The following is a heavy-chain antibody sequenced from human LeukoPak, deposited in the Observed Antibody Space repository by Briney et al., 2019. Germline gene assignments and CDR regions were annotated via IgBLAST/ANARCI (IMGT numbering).Heavy chain of an antibody. CDR3: ARPLYSSSWQYFDY. V-gene: IGHV4-34*01. J-gene: IGHJ4*02. D-gene: IGHD6-13*01. CDR1: GGSISSYY. Sequence: SETLSLTCTVSGGSISSYYWSWIRQPPGKGLEWIGEINHSGSTNYNPSLKSRVTISVDTSKNQFSLKLSSVTAADTAVYYCARPLYSSSWQYFDYWGQGTLVTVSS. CDR2: INHSGST.